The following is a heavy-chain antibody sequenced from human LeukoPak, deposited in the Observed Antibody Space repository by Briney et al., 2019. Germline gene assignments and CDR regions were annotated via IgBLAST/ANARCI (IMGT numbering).Heavy chain of an antibody. D-gene: IGHD2-2*01. V-gene: IGHV3-7*01. CDR3: ARSSAIAYYYMDV. Sequence: PGGSLRLSCAASGFSFSGYWITWVRQAPGKGLEWVANIKQDGSDKNYVDSVKGRFTISRDNAKNSLYLQMNSLRAEDTVVYYCARSSAIAYYYMDVWGKGTTVTVSS. J-gene: IGHJ6*03. CDR2: IKQDGSDK. CDR1: GFSFSGYW.